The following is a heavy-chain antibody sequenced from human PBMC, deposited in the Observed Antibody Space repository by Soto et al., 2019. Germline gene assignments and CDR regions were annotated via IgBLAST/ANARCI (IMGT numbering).Heavy chain of an antibody. D-gene: IGHD4-17*01. V-gene: IGHV3-23*01. CDR3: ARPRGYGIFDAYDI. Sequence: SLRLSCAASGISLNTHSMSWVRQAPGKGLEWVSAISASGGDTYHADSVKGRFTISRDNSIDTLYLQMSSLRTEDTALYYCARPRGYGIFDAYDIWGQGAMVTVSS. CDR2: ISASGGDT. J-gene: IGHJ3*02. CDR1: GISLNTHS.